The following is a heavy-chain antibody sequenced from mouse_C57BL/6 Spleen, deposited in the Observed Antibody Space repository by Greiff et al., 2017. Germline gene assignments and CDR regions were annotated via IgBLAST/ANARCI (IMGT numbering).Heavy chain of an antibody. D-gene: IGHD1-1*01. CDR3: ARDYCGSSYWYFDV. J-gene: IGHJ1*03. CDR2: INPSNGGT. CDR1: GYTFTSYW. Sequence: QVQLKQSGTELVKPGASVKLSCKASGYTFTSYWMHWVKQRPGQGLAWIGNINPSNGGTNYNEKFKSQDTLTVDKSSSTAYMQLSSLTSEDSAVYYCARDYCGSSYWYFDVWGTGTTVTVSS. V-gene: IGHV1-53*01.